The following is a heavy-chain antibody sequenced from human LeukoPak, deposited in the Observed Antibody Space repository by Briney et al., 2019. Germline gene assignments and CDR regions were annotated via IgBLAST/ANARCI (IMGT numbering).Heavy chain of an antibody. Sequence: PGGSLRLSCAASGFTFSSYWMSWVRQAPGKGLVWVANIKQDGSEKYYVDSVKGRFTISRDNAKNSLYLQMNSLRAEDTAVYYCAKIPGGKQQLSYYYYYMDVWGKGTTVTVSS. CDR3: AKIPGGKQQLSYYYYYMDV. CDR2: IKQDGSEK. V-gene: IGHV3-7*03. J-gene: IGHJ6*03. CDR1: GFTFSSYW. D-gene: IGHD6-13*01.